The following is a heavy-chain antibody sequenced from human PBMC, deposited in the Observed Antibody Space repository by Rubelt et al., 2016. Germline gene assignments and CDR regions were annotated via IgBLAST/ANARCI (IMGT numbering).Heavy chain of an antibody. Sequence: QVQLQESGPGLVKPSQTLSLTCAVSGGSISSGGYSWSWIRQPPGKGLEWIGYIYYSGSTNYNPSPMSRGTISVDRSKNEFSLKRSSGTAADTAVYYCARQWDRSPYSSGWSLYDKWGQGTLVTVSS. D-gene: IGHD6-19*01. CDR2: IYYSGST. CDR1: GGSISSGGYS. V-gene: IGHV4-30-4*07. CDR3: ARQWDRSPYSSGWSLYDK. J-gene: IGHJ4*02.